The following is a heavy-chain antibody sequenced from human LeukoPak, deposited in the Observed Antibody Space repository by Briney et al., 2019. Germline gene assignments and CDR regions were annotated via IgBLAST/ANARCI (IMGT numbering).Heavy chain of an antibody. Sequence: RGSLRLSCAASGFTFSSYWMSWVRQAPGKGLEWVANINQDGSEKYYVDSVKGRFTISRDNAKNSVYLQMNSLRADDTAVYYCAVYCSGGSCFRNWGQGTLVTVSS. V-gene: IGHV3-7*05. J-gene: IGHJ4*02. CDR2: INQDGSEK. CDR1: GFTFSSYW. CDR3: AVYCSGGSCFRN. D-gene: IGHD2-15*01.